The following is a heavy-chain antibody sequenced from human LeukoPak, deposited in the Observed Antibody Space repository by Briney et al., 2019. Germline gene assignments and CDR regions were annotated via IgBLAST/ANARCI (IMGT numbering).Heavy chain of an antibody. Sequence: PGGSLRLSCAASGITFSSYAMSWVRQAPGKGLEWVSGDSGSGGRTYYAGSVKGRFTISRDNSKNTLYLQMNSLRAEDTAVYYCAKGTEGLHFVYWGQGTLVTVSS. CDR3: AKGTEGLHFVY. V-gene: IGHV3-23*01. CDR1: GITFSSYA. J-gene: IGHJ4*02. CDR2: DSGSGGRT.